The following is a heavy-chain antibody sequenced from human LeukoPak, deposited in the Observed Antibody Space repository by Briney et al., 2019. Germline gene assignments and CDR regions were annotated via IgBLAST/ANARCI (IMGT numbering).Heavy chain of an antibody. CDR1: GFTYKSYA. J-gene: IGHJ4*02. Sequence: PGGSLRLSCAASGFTYKSYAMRWVRQARGEGREWVSAISLGGVNTYYADSVKGRFTVSRVNSKNTLYLQMNSLRVEDTAVYYCANGGVGTGLDYWGQGTLVTVSS. CDR3: ANGGVGTGLDY. V-gene: IGHV3-23*01. D-gene: IGHD1-1*01. CDR2: ISLGGVNT.